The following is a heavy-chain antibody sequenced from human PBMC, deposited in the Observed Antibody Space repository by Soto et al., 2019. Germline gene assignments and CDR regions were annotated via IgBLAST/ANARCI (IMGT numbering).Heavy chain of an antibody. Sequence: QVQLVESGGGLVKPGGSLRLSCAASGFTFSDYSMSWIRQAPGKGLEWVSYISSRTNYTNYADSVKGRFTISRDNAKNSLYLQMNSLRADDTAIYYCARSVVSSTRFDPWGQGTLVTVSS. J-gene: IGHJ5*02. CDR2: ISSRTNYT. CDR1: GFTFSDYS. D-gene: IGHD6-13*01. V-gene: IGHV3-11*06. CDR3: ARSVVSSTRFDP.